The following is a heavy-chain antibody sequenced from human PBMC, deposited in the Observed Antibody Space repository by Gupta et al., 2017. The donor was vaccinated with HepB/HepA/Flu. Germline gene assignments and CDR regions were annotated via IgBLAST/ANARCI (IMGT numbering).Heavy chain of an antibody. D-gene: IGHD5-12*01. Sequence: HLLEPGGGLVKPGGSRRLSCAASGFSFSDYSMNWVRQASGKGLEWIASITSSSAYRSYADSVKGRFTISRDNAEKSLYLDMNALRAEDTAVYYCTRGGYSFASEGYWGLGTLVTVSS. V-gene: IGHV3-21*01. CDR2: ITSSSAYR. CDR3: TRGGYSFASEGY. CDR1: GFSFSDYS. J-gene: IGHJ4*02.